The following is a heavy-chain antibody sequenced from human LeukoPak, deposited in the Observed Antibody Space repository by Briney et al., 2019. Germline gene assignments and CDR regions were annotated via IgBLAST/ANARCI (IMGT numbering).Heavy chain of an antibody. D-gene: IGHD6-19*01. Sequence: SVKVSCKASGGTFSSYAISWVRQAPGQGLEWMGGIIPIFGTANYAQKFQGRVTITADESTSTAYMELSSLRSEDTAVYYCARASIAVAGTGFYYYYYMDVWGKGTTVTISS. V-gene: IGHV1-69*13. CDR2: IIPIFGTA. CDR3: ARASIAVAGTGFYYYYYMDV. CDR1: GGTFSSYA. J-gene: IGHJ6*03.